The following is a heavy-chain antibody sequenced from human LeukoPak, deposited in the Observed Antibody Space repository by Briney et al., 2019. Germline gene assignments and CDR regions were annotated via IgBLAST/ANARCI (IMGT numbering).Heavy chain of an antibody. CDR2: ILHDESER. CDR3: IVFGDSNH. D-gene: IGHD4-17*01. CDR1: GFSFSSYD. J-gene: IGHJ5*02. Sequence: GGSLRLSCAASGFSFSSYDMHWIRQAPGKGLEWVALILHDESERIYADSVKGRFTISRDSSKNTLYLQINSLRVEDTAVYYCIVFGDSNHWGQGTLVTVSS. V-gene: IGHV3-30*04.